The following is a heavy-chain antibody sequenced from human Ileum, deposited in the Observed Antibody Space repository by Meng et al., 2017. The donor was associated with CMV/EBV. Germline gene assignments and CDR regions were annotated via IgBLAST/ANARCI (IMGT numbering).Heavy chain of an antibody. D-gene: IGHD1-7*01. V-gene: IGHV4-30-4*08. J-gene: IGHJ4*02. CDR3: ARQEELWGYFDY. Sequence: QLQAQDAVPRLVNPSQTLSLTCTVSGGSISSGDYYWNWIRQPPGKGLEWIGYIYYSGSTYFNPSLKSRVTISVDTSKNQFSLKLNSVTAADTAVYYCARQEELWGYFDYWGQGTLVTVSS. CDR1: GGSISSGDYY. CDR2: IYYSGST.